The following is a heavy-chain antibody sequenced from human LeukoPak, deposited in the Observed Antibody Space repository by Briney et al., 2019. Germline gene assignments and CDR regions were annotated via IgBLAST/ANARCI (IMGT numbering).Heavy chain of an antibody. V-gene: IGHV3-23*01. J-gene: IGHJ5*01. Sequence: PGGSLRVSCADPGFAFSFYAMSWRRQPPGKGLEWVSTINANSGTTSYAASVRGRFTISRDNSKNTLYLQVNTLRADDTATYYCAKPVSGGLAVTADWFHPWGQGTLVVVSS. CDR1: GFAFSFYA. D-gene: IGHD6-19*01. CDR2: INANSGTT. CDR3: AKPVSGGLAVTADWFHP.